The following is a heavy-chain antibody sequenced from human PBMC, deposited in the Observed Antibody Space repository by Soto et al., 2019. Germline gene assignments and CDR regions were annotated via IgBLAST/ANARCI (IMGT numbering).Heavy chain of an antibody. CDR2: ISGSGGST. V-gene: IGHV3-23*01. Sequence: GGSLRLSCAASGFTFTSYAMSWVRQAPGKGLEWVSAISGSGGSTYYADSVKGRFTISRDNSMNTLYLQMSSLRAEDTAVYYCAKGLGGTGTTGGFDCWGQGTLVTVSS. CDR1: GFTFTSYA. CDR3: AKGLGGTGTTGGFDC. J-gene: IGHJ4*02. D-gene: IGHD1-7*01.